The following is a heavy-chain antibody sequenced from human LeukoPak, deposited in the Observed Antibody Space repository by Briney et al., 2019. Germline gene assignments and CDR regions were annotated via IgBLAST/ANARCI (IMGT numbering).Heavy chain of an antibody. D-gene: IGHD3-3*01. J-gene: IGHJ2*01. CDR1: GGSFSGYY. CDR3: ARGPITIFGVVTGFDL. V-gene: IGHV4-34*01. CDR2: INHSGST. Sequence: SETLSLTCAVYGGSFSGYYWSWIRQPPGKGLEWIGEINHSGSTNYNPSLKSRVTISVDTSKNQFSLKLSSVTAADTAVYYCARGPITIFGVVTGFDLWGRGTLVTVSS.